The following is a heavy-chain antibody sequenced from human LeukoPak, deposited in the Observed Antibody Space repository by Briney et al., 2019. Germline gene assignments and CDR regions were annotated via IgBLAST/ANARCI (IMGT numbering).Heavy chain of an antibody. J-gene: IGHJ4*02. CDR1: GYSFSSHG. V-gene: IGHV3-33*01. CDR2: IWYDGSQK. D-gene: IGHD4-23*01. CDR3: ARLYGSKSGYFDY. Sequence: GRSLRLSCAASGYSFSSHGMHWVRLAPGKGLEWVAAIWYDGSQKYYADSVKGRFTISRDNLENTGDLQMNSLRAEDTAVYYCARLYGSKSGYFDYWGPGTLVTVSS.